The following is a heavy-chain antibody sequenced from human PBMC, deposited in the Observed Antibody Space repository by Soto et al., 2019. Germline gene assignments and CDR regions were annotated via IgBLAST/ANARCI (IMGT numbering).Heavy chain of an antibody. CDR1: GGSFSGYY. CDR2: INHSGST. CDR3: AREGKPERLSAPHLDY. D-gene: IGHD1-1*01. Sequence: SETLSLTCAVYGGSFSGYYWSWIRQPPGKGLEWIGEINHSGSTNYNPSLKSRVTISVDTSKNQFSLKLSSVTAADTAVYYCAREGKPERLSAPHLDYWGQGTLVTVSS. J-gene: IGHJ4*02. V-gene: IGHV4-34*01.